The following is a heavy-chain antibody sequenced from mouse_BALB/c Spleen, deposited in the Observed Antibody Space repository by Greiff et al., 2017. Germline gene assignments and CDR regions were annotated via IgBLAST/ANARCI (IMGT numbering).Heavy chain of an antibody. CDR1: GFAFSSYD. CDR3: ARHRGSPYYFDY. J-gene: IGHJ2*01. D-gene: IGHD1-1*02. Sequence: EVKLMESGGGLVKPGGSLKLSCAASGFAFSSYDMSWVRQTPEKRLEWVAYISSGGGSTYYPDTVKGRFTISRDNAKNTLYLQMSSLKSEDTAMYYCARHRGSPYYFDYWGQGTTLTVSS. CDR2: ISSGGGST. V-gene: IGHV5-12-1*01.